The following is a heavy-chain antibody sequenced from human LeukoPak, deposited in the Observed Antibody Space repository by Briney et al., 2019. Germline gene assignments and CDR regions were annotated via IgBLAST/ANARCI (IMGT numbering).Heavy chain of an antibody. CDR1: GYSFSSYW. V-gene: IGHV5-51*01. J-gene: IGHJ6*03. CDR2: IYPGDSDT. D-gene: IGHD6-13*01. CDR3: ARQGAAGKYYYYYMDV. Sequence: GESLKISCKGSGYSFSSYWIGWVRQMPGKGLEWMGIIYPGDSDTRYSPSFQGQVTISADKSISTAYLQWSSLKASDTAIYYCARQGAAGKYYYYYMDVWGKGTTVTVSS.